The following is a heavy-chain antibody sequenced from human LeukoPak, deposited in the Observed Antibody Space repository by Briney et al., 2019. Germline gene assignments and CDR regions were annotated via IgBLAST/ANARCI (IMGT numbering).Heavy chain of an antibody. Sequence: ASVKVSCKASGGTFSSYAISWVRQAPGQGLEWMGGFAPEDGETIYAQKFQGRVTMTEDTSTDTAYMELSSLRSEDTAMYYCVTDPVGYCSSDGCYSVDYWGQGTLVTVSS. V-gene: IGHV1-24*01. CDR3: VTDPVGYCSSDGCYSVDY. J-gene: IGHJ4*02. CDR1: GGTFSSYA. CDR2: FAPEDGET. D-gene: IGHD2-15*01.